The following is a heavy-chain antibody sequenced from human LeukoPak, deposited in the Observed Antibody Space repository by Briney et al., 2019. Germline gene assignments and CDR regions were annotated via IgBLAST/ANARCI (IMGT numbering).Heavy chain of an antibody. Sequence: ASVKVSCKASGYTFTGYYMHWVRQAPGQGLEWMGWINPNSGGTNYAQKFQGRVTMTRDTSISTAYMELSRLRSDDTAVYYCARDPLRFLEWLPEGYFDYWGQGTLVTVSS. D-gene: IGHD3-3*01. CDR3: ARDPLRFLEWLPEGYFDY. CDR1: GYTFTGYY. CDR2: INPNSGGT. V-gene: IGHV1-2*02. J-gene: IGHJ4*02.